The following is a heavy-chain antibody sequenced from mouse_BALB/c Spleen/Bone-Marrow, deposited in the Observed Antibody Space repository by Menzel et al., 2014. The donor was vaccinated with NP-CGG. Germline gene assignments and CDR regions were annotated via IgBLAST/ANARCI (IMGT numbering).Heavy chain of an antibody. CDR3: AKNYYYGYVAY. CDR1: GFDFSRYW. Sequence: EVKLVESGGGLVQPGGSLKLSCAASGFDFSRYWMTWVRQAPGKGLEWIGGINPDSSTINYTPSLKGKFIISRDNTKNTLYLQMGKVRSEDTALYYCAKNYYYGYVAYWSQGTLVTVSA. J-gene: IGHJ3*01. V-gene: IGHV4-1*02. D-gene: IGHD1-2*01. CDR2: INPDSSTI.